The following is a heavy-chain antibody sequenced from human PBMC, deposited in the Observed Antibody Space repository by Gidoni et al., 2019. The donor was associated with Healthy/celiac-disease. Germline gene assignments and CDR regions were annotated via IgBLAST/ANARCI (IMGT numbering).Heavy chain of an antibody. CDR1: GFTFSSYA. V-gene: IGHV3-23*01. CDR3: AKLSNYDILKGRGFVNY. J-gene: IGHJ4*02. CDR2: ISGSGGST. Sequence: EVQLLESGGGLVQPGGSLRLSCAASGFTFSSYAMSWVRQAPGKGLEWVSAISGSGGSTYYADSVKGRFTISRDNSKNTLYLQMNSLRAEDTAVYYCAKLSNYDILKGRGFVNYWGQGTLVTVSS. D-gene: IGHD3-9*01.